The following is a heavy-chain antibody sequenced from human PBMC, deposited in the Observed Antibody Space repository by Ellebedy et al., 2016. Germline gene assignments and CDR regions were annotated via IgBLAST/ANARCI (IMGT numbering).Heavy chain of an antibody. D-gene: IGHD1-1*01. CDR1: GYTFTSYG. Sequence: ASVKVSXXASGYTFTSYGITWVRQAPGQGLEWMGWISTYNGNTNYVQKLQGRVTMTTDTSTSTAYMELRSLRSDDTAVYYCARDANDAFDHWGQGTLVTVSS. J-gene: IGHJ4*02. CDR3: ARDANDAFDH. CDR2: ISTYNGNT. V-gene: IGHV1-18*01.